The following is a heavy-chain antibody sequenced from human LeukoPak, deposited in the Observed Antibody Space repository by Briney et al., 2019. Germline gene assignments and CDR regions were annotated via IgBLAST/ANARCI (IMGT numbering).Heavy chain of an antibody. V-gene: IGHV4-61*01. CDR2: IYYSGST. CDR3: ARDHSFFSGLDY. CDR1: GGSVSSGSYY. J-gene: IGHJ4*02. Sequence: PSETLSLTCTVSGGSVSSGSYYWSWIRQPPGKGLEWIGYIYYSGSTNYNPSLKSRVTISVDTSKNQFSLKLSSVTAADTAVYYCARDHSFFSGLDYWGQGTLVTVSS. D-gene: IGHD3-3*01.